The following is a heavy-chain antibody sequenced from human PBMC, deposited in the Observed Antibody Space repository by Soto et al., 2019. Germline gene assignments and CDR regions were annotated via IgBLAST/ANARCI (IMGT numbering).Heavy chain of an antibody. D-gene: IGHD4-17*01. CDR3: ARENYGDYLNWFDP. J-gene: IGHJ5*02. CDR2: ISSSSSTI. V-gene: IGHV3-48*02. Sequence: EVQLVESGGGFVQPGGSLRLSCAASGFTFSSYSMNWVRQAPGKGLEWVSYISSSSSTIYYADSVKGRFTISRDNAKNSLYLQMNSLRDEDTAVYYCARENYGDYLNWFDPWGQGTLVTVSS. CDR1: GFTFSSYS.